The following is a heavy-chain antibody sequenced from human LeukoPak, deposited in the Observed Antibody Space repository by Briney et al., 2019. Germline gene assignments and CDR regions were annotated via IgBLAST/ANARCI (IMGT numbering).Heavy chain of an antibody. CDR2: IRFDGSYN. CDR3: AKKNRFCSGGSCYSDH. J-gene: IGHJ4*02. D-gene: IGHD2-15*01. CDR1: GFTFSSYG. V-gene: IGHV3-30*02. Sequence: GGSLRLSCAASGFTFSSYGMHWVRQAPGKGLEWVAFIRFDGSYNSYSDSVKGRFTISRDNSKNTLYLQMNSLRAEDTAVYYCAKKNRFCSGGSCYSDHWGQGTLVTVSS.